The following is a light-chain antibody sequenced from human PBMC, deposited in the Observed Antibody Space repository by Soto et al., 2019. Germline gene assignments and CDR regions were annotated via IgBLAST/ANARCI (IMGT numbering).Light chain of an antibody. J-gene: IGLJ1*01. Sequence: QSALTQPPSASGSPGQSVSISCTGTSRGVGGYEYVSWYQQHPGKAPKLMIYEVTKRPSGVPDRFSGSKSGSTASLTVSGLQAEDEADYYCSSYAGPNHYVFGTGTKLTVL. CDR3: SSYAGPNHYV. V-gene: IGLV2-8*01. CDR1: SRGVGGYEY. CDR2: EVT.